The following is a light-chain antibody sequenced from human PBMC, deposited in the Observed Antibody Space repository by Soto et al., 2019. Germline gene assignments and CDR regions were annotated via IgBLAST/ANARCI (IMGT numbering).Light chain of an antibody. V-gene: IGLV2-14*01. J-gene: IGLJ3*02. CDR3: QSYDSILSGNWV. CDR2: EVS. Sequence: QSALTQPASVSGSPGQSITISCTGTSSDVGGYNYVSWYQQHPGKVPKLMIYEVSTRPSGVSDRFSGSKSGNTASLTISGLQTEDEADYYCQSYDSILSGNWVFGGGTKVTVL. CDR1: SSDVGGYNY.